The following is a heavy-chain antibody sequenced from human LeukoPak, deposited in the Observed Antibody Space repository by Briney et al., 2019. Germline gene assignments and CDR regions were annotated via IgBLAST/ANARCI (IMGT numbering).Heavy chain of an antibody. D-gene: IGHD3-22*01. CDR3: AKVAPWGYYDSSGQWPNWYFDL. CDR2: IYSGGRR. J-gene: IGHJ2*01. CDR1: GFTVSSNY. Sequence: GRSLRLSCVASGFTVSSNYMSWVRQAPGKGLEWVSVIYSGGRRYYTDSVKGRFTISRDNSKNTLYLQMNSLRAEDTAVYYCAKVAPWGYYDSSGQWPNWYFDLWGRGTLVTVSS. V-gene: IGHV3-53*01.